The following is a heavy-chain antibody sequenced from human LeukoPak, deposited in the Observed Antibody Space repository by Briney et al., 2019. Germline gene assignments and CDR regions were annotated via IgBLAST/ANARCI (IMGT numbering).Heavy chain of an antibody. Sequence: SETLSLACTVSGGSISSYYWSWIRQPPGKGLEWLGYIYYSGSTNYNPSLKSRVTISVDTSKNQFSLKLSSVTAADTAVYYCARQALLWFGELFTWFDPWGQGTLVTVSS. CDR3: ARQALLWFGELFTWFDP. CDR2: IYYSGST. CDR1: GGSISSYY. V-gene: IGHV4-59*08. J-gene: IGHJ5*02. D-gene: IGHD3-10*01.